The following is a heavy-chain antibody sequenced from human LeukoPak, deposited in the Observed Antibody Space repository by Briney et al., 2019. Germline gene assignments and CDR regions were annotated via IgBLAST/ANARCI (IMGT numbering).Heavy chain of an antibody. J-gene: IGHJ6*03. CDR3: ARGQSGWLQFFQAYYYYYMDV. CDR1: GYTFTGYY. D-gene: IGHD5-24*01. CDR2: INPNSGGT. Sequence: GASVKVSCKASGYTFTGYYMHWVRQAPGQGLEWMGWINPNSGGTNYAQKFQGRVTMTRDTSISTAYMELSRLRSDDTAVYYCARGQSGWLQFFQAYYYYYMDVWGKGTTVTVSS. V-gene: IGHV1-2*02.